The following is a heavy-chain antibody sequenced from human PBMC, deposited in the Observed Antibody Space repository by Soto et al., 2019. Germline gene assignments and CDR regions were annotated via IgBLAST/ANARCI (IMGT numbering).Heavy chain of an antibody. J-gene: IGHJ6*02. CDR1: GGTFRSYA. Sequence: QVRLVQSGAEVKEPGSSVKISCQASGGTFRSYAFSWVRQAPGQGLEWMGGIIPLFSTPDYAQKFQGRVTITADESTSTAYIELSSLRSEDTAIYYCARDNGRPQLGGNYYYITDVWGQGTTITVSS. D-gene: IGHD3-3*01. CDR2: IIPLFSTP. V-gene: IGHV1-69*12. CDR3: ARDNGRPQLGGNYYYITDV.